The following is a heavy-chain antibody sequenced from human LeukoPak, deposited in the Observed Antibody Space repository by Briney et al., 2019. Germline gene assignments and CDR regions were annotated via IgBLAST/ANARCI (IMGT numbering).Heavy chain of an antibody. CDR2: IGGRGGST. J-gene: IGHJ3*02. Sequence: GGSLRLSCAASGFTFSSFTMTWVRQAPGKGLEWVSAIGGRGGSTYYADSLEGRFTISRDNSKNTLYLQMNSLRAEDTAVYYCANLPSSAGAFDIWGQGTMVTVSS. CDR1: GFTFSSFT. CDR3: ANLPSSAGAFDI. V-gene: IGHV3-23*01.